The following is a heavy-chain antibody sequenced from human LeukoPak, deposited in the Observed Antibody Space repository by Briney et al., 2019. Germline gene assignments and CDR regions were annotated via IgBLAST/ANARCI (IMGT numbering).Heavy chain of an antibody. Sequence: KSSETLSLTCTVSGGSISSSSYYWGWIRQPPGKGLERIGSIYYSGSTYYNPSLKSRVTISVDTSKNQFSLKLSSVTAADTAVYYCARHFRAAPFDYWGQGTLVTVSS. CDR1: GGSISSSSYY. J-gene: IGHJ4*02. V-gene: IGHV4-39*01. CDR3: ARHFRAAPFDY. D-gene: IGHD2-15*01. CDR2: IYYSGST.